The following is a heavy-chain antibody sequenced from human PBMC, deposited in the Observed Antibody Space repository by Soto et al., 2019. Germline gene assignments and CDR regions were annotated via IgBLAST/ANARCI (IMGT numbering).Heavy chain of an antibody. D-gene: IGHD2-15*01. CDR2: IYSGGST. Sequence: AGSRRPASAASEFSASGNYMSGVRQAPGKGLEWVSVIYSGGSTYYADSVKGRFTISRHNSKNTLYLQMDSLRTEDTAVYYCARDLRYCSGGSCYSWFDPWGQGTLVTVSS. CDR3: ARDLRYCSGGSCYSWFDP. J-gene: IGHJ5*02. V-gene: IGHV3-53*04. CDR1: EFSASGNY.